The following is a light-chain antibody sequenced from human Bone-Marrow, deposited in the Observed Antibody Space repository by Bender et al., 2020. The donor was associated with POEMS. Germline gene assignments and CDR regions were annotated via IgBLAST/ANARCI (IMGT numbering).Light chain of an antibody. CDR3: AVWDDSLNGWV. V-gene: IGLV1-44*01. J-gene: IGLJ3*02. Sequence: QSVLTQPPSASGTPGQRVTISCSGGSSNIGAHAVNWYQHLPGAAPQLLIYSSHRRPSEFPDRFSGSRSGTSASLAISGLQSEDQADYYCAVWDDSLNGWVFGGGTKLTV. CDR2: SSH. CDR1: SSNIGAHA.